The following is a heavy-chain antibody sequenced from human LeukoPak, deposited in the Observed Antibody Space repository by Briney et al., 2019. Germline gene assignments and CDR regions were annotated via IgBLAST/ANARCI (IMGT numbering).Heavy chain of an antibody. D-gene: IGHD3-3*01. CDR3: ARGRRGDFWSGYLTYFDY. V-gene: IGHV4-34*01. J-gene: IGHJ4*02. CDR2: INHSGGT. Sequence: PSETLSLTCAVYGGSFSGYYWSWIRQPPGKGLEWIGEINHSGGTNYNPSLKSRVTISVDTSKNQFSLKLSSVTAADTAVYYCARGRRGDFWSGYLTYFDYWGQGTLVTVSS. CDR1: GGSFSGYY.